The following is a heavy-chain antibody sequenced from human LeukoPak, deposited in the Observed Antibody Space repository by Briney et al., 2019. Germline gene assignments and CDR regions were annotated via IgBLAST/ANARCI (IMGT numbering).Heavy chain of an antibody. D-gene: IGHD1-26*01. CDR1: GFTFSSSA. CDR3: ARVIVGGTGFDC. Sequence: GGSLRLSCAASGFTFSSSAMTWVRQAPGKGLEWVSLISGSGGNTYYADSVKGRFTISRDNSKNTLYLQMNSLRAEDTAVYYCARVIVGGTGFDCWGQGTLVTVSS. CDR2: ISGSGGNT. J-gene: IGHJ4*02. V-gene: IGHV3-23*01.